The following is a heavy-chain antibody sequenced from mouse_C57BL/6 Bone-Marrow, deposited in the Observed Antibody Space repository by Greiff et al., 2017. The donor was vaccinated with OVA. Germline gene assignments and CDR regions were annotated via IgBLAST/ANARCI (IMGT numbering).Heavy chain of an antibody. CDR2: LSSGSSTI. CDR3: ARGRYGGYLDG. Sequence: EVHLVESGGGLVKPGGSLKLSCAASGFTFSDYGMHWVRQAPEQGLEWVAYLSSGSSTIYYADTVKGRFTIPTDNATNTLFLQLTSLRSEDTAMYYCARGRYGGYLDGWGTGTTVTVSS. V-gene: IGHV5-17*01. CDR1: GFTFSDYG. D-gene: IGHD1-1*01. J-gene: IGHJ1*03.